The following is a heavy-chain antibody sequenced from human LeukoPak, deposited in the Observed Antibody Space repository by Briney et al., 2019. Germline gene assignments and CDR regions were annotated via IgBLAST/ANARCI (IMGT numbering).Heavy chain of an antibody. J-gene: IGHJ4*02. Sequence: PSETLSLTCTVSGFSISSGFYWGWIRQPPGKGLEWIGSVYHSGSTYYNPSLKSRVTISLDKAQNQLSLRLNSVTAADTAVYYCARERGSGWYYFDYWGQGTLVTVSS. V-gene: IGHV4-38-2*02. CDR2: VYHSGST. CDR1: GFSISSGFY. D-gene: IGHD6-19*01. CDR3: ARERGSGWYYFDY.